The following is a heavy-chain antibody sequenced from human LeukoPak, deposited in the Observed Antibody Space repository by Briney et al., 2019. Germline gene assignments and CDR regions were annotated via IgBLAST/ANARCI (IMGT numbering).Heavy chain of an antibody. Sequence: GGSLRLSCAASGFTFSSAAMSWVRQAPGKGLEWVSAISGSGDRTYTADSVKGRFSISRDNSKDTLHLQMNSLRAEDTAIYYCAKDREEHWFDPWGQGALVTVSS. CDR2: ISGSGDRT. CDR3: AKDREEHWFDP. V-gene: IGHV3-23*01. D-gene: IGHD1-1*01. CDR1: GFTFSSAA. J-gene: IGHJ5*02.